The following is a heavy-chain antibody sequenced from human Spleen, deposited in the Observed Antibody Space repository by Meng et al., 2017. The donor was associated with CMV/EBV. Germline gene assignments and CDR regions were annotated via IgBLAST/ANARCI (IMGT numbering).Heavy chain of an antibody. CDR1: GGSISSYY. J-gene: IGHJ6*02. Sequence: SETLSLTCTVSGGSISSYYWSWIRQPPGKGLEWIGYIYYSGSTNYNPSLKSRVTISVDTSKNQFSLKLSSVTAADTAVYYCARVVDCSSTSCYNASPYYYYGMDVWGQGTTVTVS. CDR3: ARVVDCSSTSCYNASPYYYYGMDV. V-gene: IGHV4-59*01. CDR2: IYYSGST. D-gene: IGHD2-2*02.